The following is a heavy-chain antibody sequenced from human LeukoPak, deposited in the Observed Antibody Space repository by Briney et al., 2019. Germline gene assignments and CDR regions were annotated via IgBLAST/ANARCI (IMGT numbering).Heavy chain of an antibody. J-gene: IGHJ6*04. D-gene: IGHD2-21*01. CDR1: GFSFEDYG. V-gene: IGHV3-9*01. CDR3: AKHLRATNTYIFYGLDV. Sequence: GRSLRLSCAVSGFSFEDYGMHWVRQPPGKGLEWVSSINYIGDSTSYADSVKGRFTVSRDNAKNSLYLQMNSLRPEDTALYYCAKHLRATNTYIFYGLDVWGKGTTVTVSS. CDR2: INYIGDST.